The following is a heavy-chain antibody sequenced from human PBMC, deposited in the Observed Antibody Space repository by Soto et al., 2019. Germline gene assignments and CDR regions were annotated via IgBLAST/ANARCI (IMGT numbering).Heavy chain of an antibody. J-gene: IGHJ5*01. CDR2: INSDGSIT. D-gene: IGHD3-3*01. V-gene: IGHV3-74*01. CDR1: VFTFVSYW. CDR3: ARRTITIFDS. Sequence: VVSRILACSSSVFTFVSYWIEWVRQAPGKGLVWVSRINSDGSITSYSDSVKGLFTISRDNAKNTLYLQMNSLRAEDTGVYYCARRTITIFDSWGQGTLVTVSS.